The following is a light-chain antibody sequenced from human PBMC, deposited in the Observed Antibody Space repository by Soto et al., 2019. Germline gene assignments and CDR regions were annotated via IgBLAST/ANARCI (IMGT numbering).Light chain of an antibody. V-gene: IGKV3-15*01. Sequence: EIEMTQSPATLSVSPGGSATLSCRASQHVSSNFAWYRQKPGQAPTLLIYRASTRATGVPARFSGSGSGTEFTLTISSLQSEDFAVYYCQQYNNWPYTFGQGTKLEIK. CDR1: QHVSSN. CDR2: RAS. J-gene: IGKJ2*01. CDR3: QQYNNWPYT.